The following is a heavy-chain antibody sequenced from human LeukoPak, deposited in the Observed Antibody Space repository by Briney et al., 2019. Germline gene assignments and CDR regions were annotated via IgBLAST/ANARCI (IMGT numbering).Heavy chain of an antibody. D-gene: IGHD6-19*01. CDR1: GYTFTNYY. CDR2: INPSGGST. V-gene: IGHV1-46*01. J-gene: IGHJ4*02. Sequence: ASVKVSCKASGYTFTNYYIHWGRQAPGQGLDWMGIINPSGGSTSYAQNFQGRVTMTRDTSTSTVYMELSSLRSEDTALYFCATAPGGLGYYFDYWGQGTLVTVSS. CDR3: ATAPGGLGYYFDY.